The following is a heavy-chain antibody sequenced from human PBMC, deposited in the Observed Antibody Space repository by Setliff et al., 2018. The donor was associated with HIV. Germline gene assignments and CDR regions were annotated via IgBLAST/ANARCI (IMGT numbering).Heavy chain of an antibody. J-gene: IGHJ4*02. V-gene: IGHV4-39*01. CDR1: GGSIISSSYY. CDR2: MYYRGTT. D-gene: IGHD3-10*01. Sequence: SETLSLTCTVSGGSIISSSYYWGWIRQPPGKGLEWIGTMYYRGTTYNNPSLKSRVTFSADTSKNQFSLNLNSVTATDTAVYYCVRQGLTMNRGVPAPILYYFGYWGQGILVTVSS. CDR3: VRQGLTMNRGVPAPILYYFGY.